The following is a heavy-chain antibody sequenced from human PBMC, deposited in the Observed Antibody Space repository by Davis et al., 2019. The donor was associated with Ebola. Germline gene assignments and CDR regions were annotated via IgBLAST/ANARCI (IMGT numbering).Heavy chain of an antibody. CDR3: VGPARQQLFGY. CDR1: GFTFSSHS. D-gene: IGHD6-13*01. J-gene: IGHJ4*02. CDR2: IKQDGSEK. Sequence: GESLKISCAASGFTFSSHSMSWVRQALGEGLEWVANIKQDGSEKYYVDSVKGRFTVSRDNAKNSLYLQMNSLRAEDTAVYYCVGPARQQLFGYWGQGTLVTVSS. V-gene: IGHV3-7*03.